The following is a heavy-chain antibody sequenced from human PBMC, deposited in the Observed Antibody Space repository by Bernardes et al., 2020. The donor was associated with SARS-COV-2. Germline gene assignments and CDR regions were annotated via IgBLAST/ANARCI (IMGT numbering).Heavy chain of an antibody. CDR3: AKSDGGNLYWYFHL. CDR2: ISYDGSDK. V-gene: IGHV3-30*18. J-gene: IGHJ2*01. D-gene: IGHD2-15*01. Sequence: GGSLRLSCAASGFTFSSYGMHWVRQAPGKGLEWVAVISYDGSDKFYADSVKGRFTISRDNSKNTLYLQMNSLRAEDTAVYYCAKSDGGNLYWYFHLWGRGTLVTVSS. CDR1: GFTFSSYG.